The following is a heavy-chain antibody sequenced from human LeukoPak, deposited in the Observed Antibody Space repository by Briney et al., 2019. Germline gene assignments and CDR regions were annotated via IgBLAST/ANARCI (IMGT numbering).Heavy chain of an antibody. V-gene: IGHV3-23*01. J-gene: IGHJ4*02. Sequence: GGSLRLSCAASGFTFSSYAMSWVRQAPGKGLEWVSAISGSGGSTYYADSVEGRFTISRDNAKNTLYLQMNSLRAEDTAVYYCARVGLYYYDSSGYYRRGGFDYWGQGTLVTVSS. CDR3: ARVGLYYYDSSGYYRRGGFDY. CDR1: GFTFSSYA. CDR2: ISGSGGST. D-gene: IGHD3-22*01.